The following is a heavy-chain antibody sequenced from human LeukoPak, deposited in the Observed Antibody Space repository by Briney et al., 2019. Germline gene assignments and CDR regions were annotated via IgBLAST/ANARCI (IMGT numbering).Heavy chain of an antibody. D-gene: IGHD3-3*01. CDR3: ARAATYYDFWSGYYRFNLFDP. V-gene: IGHV4-31*03. CDR2: IYYSGST. J-gene: IGHJ5*02. Sequence: SQTLSLTCTVSGGSISSGGYYWSWIRQHPGRGLEWIGYIYYSGSTYYNPSLKSRVTISVDTSKNQFSLKLSSVTTADTAVYYCARAATYYDFWSGYYRFNLFDPWGQGTLVTVSS. CDR1: GGSISSGGYY.